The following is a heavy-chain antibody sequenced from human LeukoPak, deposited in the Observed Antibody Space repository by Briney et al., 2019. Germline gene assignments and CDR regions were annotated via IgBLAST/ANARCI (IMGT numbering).Heavy chain of an antibody. CDR2: IIPIFGTA. Sequence: SVKLSCKASGGTFSSYAISWVRQAPGQGLEWMGGIIPIFGTANYAQKFQGRVAITADESTSTAYMELSSLRSEDTAVYYCARDVDYSNYYFDYWGQGTLVTVSS. V-gene: IGHV1-69*13. D-gene: IGHD4-11*01. CDR1: GGTFSSYA. J-gene: IGHJ4*02. CDR3: ARDVDYSNYYFDY.